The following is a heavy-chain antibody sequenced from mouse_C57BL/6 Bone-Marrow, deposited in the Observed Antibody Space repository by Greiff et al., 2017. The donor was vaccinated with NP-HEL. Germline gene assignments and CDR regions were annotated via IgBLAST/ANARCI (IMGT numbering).Heavy chain of an antibody. CDR3: AREGGYDYGGAYAMDY. Sequence: VQLQQSGAELVKPGASVKLSCKASGYTFTSYWMQWVKQRPGQGLEWIGEIDPSDSYTNYNQKFKGKATLTVDPSSSTAYMQLSSLTSEDAAVYYCAREGGYDYGGAYAMDYWGQGTSVTVSS. CDR1: GYTFTSYW. J-gene: IGHJ4*01. D-gene: IGHD2-4*01. V-gene: IGHV1-50*01. CDR2: IDPSDSYT.